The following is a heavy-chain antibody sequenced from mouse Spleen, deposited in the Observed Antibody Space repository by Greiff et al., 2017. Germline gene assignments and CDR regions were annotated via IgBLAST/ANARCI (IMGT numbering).Heavy chain of an antibody. D-gene: IGHD2-3*01. CDR1: GFTFSDYG. CDR2: ISSGSSTI. CDR3: ARGLLPYAMDY. J-gene: IGHJ4*01. V-gene: IGHV5-17*01. Sequence: EVKLVESGGGLVKPGGSLKLSCAASGFTFSDYGMHWVRQAPEKGLEWVAYISSGSSTIYYADTVKGRFTISRDNAKNTPFLQMTSLRSEDTAMYYCARGLLPYAMDYWGQGTSVTVSS.